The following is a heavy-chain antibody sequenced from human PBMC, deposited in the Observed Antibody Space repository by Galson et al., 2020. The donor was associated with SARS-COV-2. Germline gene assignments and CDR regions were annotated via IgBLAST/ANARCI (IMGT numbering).Heavy chain of an antibody. CDR1: RFTFSSYW. Sequence: GGSLRLSCAASRFTFSSYWMSWVRQAPGKGLEWVANIKQDGSEKYYVDSVKGRFTISRDNAKNSLYLQMNSLRAEDTAVYYCARNRDSSGYYDEIDYWGQGTLVTVSS. V-gene: IGHV3-7*01. J-gene: IGHJ4*02. CDR3: ARNRDSSGYYDEIDY. CDR2: IKQDGSEK. D-gene: IGHD3-22*01.